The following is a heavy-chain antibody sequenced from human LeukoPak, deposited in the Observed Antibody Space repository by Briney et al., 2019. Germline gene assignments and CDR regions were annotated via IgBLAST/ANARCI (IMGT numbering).Heavy chain of an antibody. Sequence: GGSLRLSCAASGFTFDNYAMSWVRQAPGKGLDWVSTIGAGGENTYYADSVKGRFTISRDNSKNTLYLQMNNARVDDTAVYYCAKEVGYGSPYFDYWGQGTLVTVSS. CDR2: IGAGGENT. J-gene: IGHJ4*02. D-gene: IGHD5-12*01. CDR3: AKEVGYGSPYFDY. CDR1: GFTFDNYA. V-gene: IGHV3-23*01.